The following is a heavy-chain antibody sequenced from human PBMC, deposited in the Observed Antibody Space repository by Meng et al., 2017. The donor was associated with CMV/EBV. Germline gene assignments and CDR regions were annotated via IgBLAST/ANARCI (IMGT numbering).Heavy chain of an antibody. Sequence: VPRVQFGSDVKKPGSTGKVSCKASGVTFSSYAFIWVRQAPGQGLEGMGWISPIFGTANYAQKFQGRVTITADESTSTACMELSSLRSEDTAVYYCARGYYDSSSYNFDLWGRGTLVTVSS. J-gene: IGHJ2*01. CDR1: GVTFSSYA. CDR3: ARGYYDSSSYNFDL. D-gene: IGHD3-22*01. CDR2: ISPIFGTA. V-gene: IGHV1-69*12.